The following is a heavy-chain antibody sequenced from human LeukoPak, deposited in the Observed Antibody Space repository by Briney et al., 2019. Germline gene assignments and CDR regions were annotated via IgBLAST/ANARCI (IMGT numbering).Heavy chain of an antibody. Sequence: GGSLRLSCAASGFTFSDYWMTWVRQAPGKGLEWVANIKQDGSEKDYVDSVKGRFTISRDNAKNSLYLQMDSLRVEDAAVYYCARKGGYSSGYYYWGQGTLVTVSS. D-gene: IGHD3-22*01. J-gene: IGHJ4*02. CDR3: ARKGGYSSGYYY. V-gene: IGHV3-7*01. CDR2: IKQDGSEK. CDR1: GFTFSDYW.